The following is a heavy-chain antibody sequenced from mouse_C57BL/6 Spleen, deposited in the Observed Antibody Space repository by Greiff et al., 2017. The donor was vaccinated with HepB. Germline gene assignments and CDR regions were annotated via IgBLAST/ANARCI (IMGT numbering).Heavy chain of an antibody. J-gene: IGHJ4*01. V-gene: IGHV1-82*01. D-gene: IGHD2-5*01. CDR1: GYAFSSSW. CDR3: ARTHYSNYEDYAMDY. Sequence: VQVVESGPELVKPGASVKISCKASGYAFSSSWMNWVKQRPGKGLEWIGRIYPGDGDTNYNGKFKGKATLTADKSSSTAYMQLSSLTSEDSAVYFCARTHYSNYEDYAMDYWGQGTSVTVSS. CDR2: IYPGDGDT.